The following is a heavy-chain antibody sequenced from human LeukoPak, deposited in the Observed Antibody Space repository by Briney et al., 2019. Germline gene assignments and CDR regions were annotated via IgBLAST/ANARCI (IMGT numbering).Heavy chain of an antibody. V-gene: IGHV3-30*04. D-gene: IGHD6-6*01. CDR2: ISYDGSNK. CDR1: GFTFSSYA. Sequence: SGGSLKLSCAASGFTFSSYAMHWVRQAPGKGLEWVAVISYDGSNKYYADSVKGRFTISRDNSKNTLYLQMNSLRAEDTAVYYCARSSSYNYYYYMDVWGKGTTVTVSS. CDR3: ARSSSYNYYYYMDV. J-gene: IGHJ6*03.